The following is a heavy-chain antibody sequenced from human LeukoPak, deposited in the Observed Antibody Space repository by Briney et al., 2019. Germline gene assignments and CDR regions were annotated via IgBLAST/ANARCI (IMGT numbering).Heavy chain of an antibody. V-gene: IGHV4-59*12. D-gene: IGHD6-19*01. CDR2: IYYSGST. CDR1: GGSISSYY. J-gene: IGHJ4*02. CDR3: ARGHSSGWYTIFDY. Sequence: SETLSLTCTVSGGSISSYYWSWIRQPPGQGLEWIGYIYYSGSTNYNPSLKSRVTISVDTSKHQFSLKLSSVTAADTAVYYCARGHSSGWYTIFDYWGQGTLVTVSS.